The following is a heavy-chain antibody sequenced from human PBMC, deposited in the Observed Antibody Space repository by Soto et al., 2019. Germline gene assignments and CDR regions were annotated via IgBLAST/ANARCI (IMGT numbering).Heavy chain of an antibody. CDR3: AAPRDEYGSGVSWFTYGMDI. CDR2: LDGAGGST. D-gene: IGHD3-10*01. V-gene: IGHV3-23*01. J-gene: IGHJ6*02. Sequence: LRLSCLASGFTFSDFAMTWVRHVPGRGLEWVASLDGAGGSTYYAESVRVRFSISRDNSQNTLFLQMKRLTVDDTAIYYCAAPRDEYGSGVSWFTYGMDIWGQGTTVTVSS. CDR1: GFTFSDFA.